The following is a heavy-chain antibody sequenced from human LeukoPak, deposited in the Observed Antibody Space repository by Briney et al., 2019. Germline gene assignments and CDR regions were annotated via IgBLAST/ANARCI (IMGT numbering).Heavy chain of an antibody. J-gene: IGHJ4*02. CDR1: GFTFDDYA. CDR3: AKDGSSSYGGTTGFDY. D-gene: IGHD4-23*01. V-gene: IGHV3-9*03. CDR2: ISRNSGSI. Sequence: PGRSLGLSCAASGFTFDDYAMHWVRQAPGKGLEWVSGISRNSGSIGYADSVKGRFTISRDNAKNSLYLQMNSLRAEDMALYYCAKDGSSSYGGTTGFDYWGQGTLVTVSS.